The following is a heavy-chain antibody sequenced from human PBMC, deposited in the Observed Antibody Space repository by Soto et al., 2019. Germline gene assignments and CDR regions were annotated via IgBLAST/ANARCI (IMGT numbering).Heavy chain of an antibody. CDR1: GGSISSYY. Sequence: SETLSLTCTVSGGSISSYYWSWIRQPPGKGLEWIGYIYYSGSINYNPSLKSRVTISVDTSKNQFSLKLSSVTAADTAVYYCARHLYGSGKRFAPWAQGTLVTVS. V-gene: IGHV4-59*08. D-gene: IGHD3-10*01. CDR3: ARHLYGSGKRFAP. J-gene: IGHJ5*02. CDR2: IYYSGSI.